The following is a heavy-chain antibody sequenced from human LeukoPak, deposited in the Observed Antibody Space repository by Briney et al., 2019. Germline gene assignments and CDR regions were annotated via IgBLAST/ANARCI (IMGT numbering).Heavy chain of an antibody. J-gene: IGHJ4*02. CDR1: GFTFSSYA. Sequence: GGSLRLSCTASGFTFSSYAMSWVRQAPGKGLEWVSTISGSGGDTYYADSVKGRFTISRDNSKKKLFLQTNSLRDEDTAVYYCAKEITGTYDYWGQGTLVTVFS. V-gene: IGHV3-23*01. D-gene: IGHD1/OR15-1a*01. CDR2: ISGSGGDT. CDR3: AKEITGTYDY.